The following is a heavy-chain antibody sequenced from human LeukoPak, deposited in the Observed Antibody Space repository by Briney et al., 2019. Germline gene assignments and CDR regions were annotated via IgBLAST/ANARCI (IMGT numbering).Heavy chain of an antibody. V-gene: IGHV3-66*02. J-gene: IGHJ4*02. CDR2: IYSGGRT. CDR3: ARASRGYYDSSGYYYVGGDY. CDR1: GFNVSTNY. D-gene: IGHD3-22*01. Sequence: GGSLRLSCAASGFNVSTNYMTWVRQAPGKGPEWVSIIYSGGRTYYAESVKGRFTISRDNSKNTLSLQINSLRAEDTAMYYCARASRGYYDSSGYYYVGGDYWGQGTLVTVPS.